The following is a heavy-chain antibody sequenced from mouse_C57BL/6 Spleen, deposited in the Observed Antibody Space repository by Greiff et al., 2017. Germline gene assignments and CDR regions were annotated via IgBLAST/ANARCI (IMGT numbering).Heavy chain of an antibody. CDR1: GYTFTSYD. CDR3: ARGYDGYSDWYFDV. CDR2: IYPRDGST. J-gene: IGHJ1*03. D-gene: IGHD2-3*01. Sequence: VQLQQSGPELVKPGASVKLSCKASGYTFTSYDLNWVKQRPGQGLEWIGWIYPRDGSTKYNEKFKGKATLTVDTSSSTAYMELHSMTSEDSAVYFCARGYDGYSDWYFDVWGTGTTVTVSS. V-gene: IGHV1-85*01.